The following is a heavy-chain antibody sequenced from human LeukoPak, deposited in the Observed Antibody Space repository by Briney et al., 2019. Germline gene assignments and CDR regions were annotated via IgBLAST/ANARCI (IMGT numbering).Heavy chain of an antibody. V-gene: IGHV4-59*12. CDR3: ARDLGSYRTSGALDAFDI. CDR1: GGSISGYY. D-gene: IGHD2-2*01. Sequence: PSETLSLTCTVSGGSISGYYWSWIRQPPGKGLEWIGFIYFSGSTYYNPSLKSRVTISLDTSKNQFSLQLTSVTAADTAVYYCARDLGSYRTSGALDAFDIWGQGTMVTVSS. J-gene: IGHJ3*02. CDR2: IYFSGST.